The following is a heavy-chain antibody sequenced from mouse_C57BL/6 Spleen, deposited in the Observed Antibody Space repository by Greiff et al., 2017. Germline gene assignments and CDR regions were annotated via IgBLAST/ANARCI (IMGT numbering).Heavy chain of an antibody. Sequence: QVQLQQSGAELAKPGASVTLSCKASGYTFTSYWMHWVKQRPGQGLEWIGYINPSSGYTKYTQKFKDKATLTADKSSSPAYMQLSSLTYEDSAVYYGAGGTGAYYLSYGGQGTTLTVSS. V-gene: IGHV1-7*01. CDR3: AGGTGAYYLSY. J-gene: IGHJ2*01. D-gene: IGHD4-1*01. CDR1: GYTFTSYW. CDR2: INPSSGYT.